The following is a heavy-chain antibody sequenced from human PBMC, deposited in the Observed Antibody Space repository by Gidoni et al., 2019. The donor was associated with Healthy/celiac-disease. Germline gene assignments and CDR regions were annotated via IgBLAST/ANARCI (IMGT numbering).Heavy chain of an antibody. J-gene: IGHJ5*02. Sequence: QVQLVESGGGVVQPGRSLRLSCAASVFPFSTYGMHWVRQAPGKGLEWVAVISSDGSNKYYADSVKGRFTISRDNSKNTLYLQMNSLRAEDTAVYYCAKVWVKLVLNNWFDPWGQGTLVTVSS. CDR1: VFPFSTYG. D-gene: IGHD6-6*01. CDR2: ISSDGSNK. V-gene: IGHV3-30*18. CDR3: AKVWVKLVLNNWFDP.